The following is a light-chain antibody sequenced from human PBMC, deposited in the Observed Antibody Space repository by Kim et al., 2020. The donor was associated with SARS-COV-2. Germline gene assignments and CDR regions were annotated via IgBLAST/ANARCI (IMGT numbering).Light chain of an antibody. CDR2: KIS. J-gene: IGKJ1*01. CDR3: MQSTQFPWT. V-gene: IGKV2-24*01. Sequence: DIVMTQTPLSSPVTLGQPASISCRSSQGLVHSDGDTYLNWLQQRPGQSPRLLIYKISKRFSVVPDRFSGSGAGTDFTLKISRVEAEDVGVYYCMQSTQFPWTFGQGTKVDIK. CDR1: QGLVHSDGDTY.